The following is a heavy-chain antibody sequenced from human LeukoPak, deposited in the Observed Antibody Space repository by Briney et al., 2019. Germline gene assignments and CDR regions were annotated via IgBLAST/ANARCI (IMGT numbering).Heavy chain of an antibody. J-gene: IGHJ4*02. CDR1: GFTFSSYA. CDR3: ARAVYRSGGYYFDY. Sequence: GGTLRLSCAASGFTFSSYAMQWVRQAPGKGLEWVAVISYDGSDKNYADSVKGRFTISRDNSKNTLYLQMNSLRADDTAVYYCARAVYRSGGYYFDYWGQGTLVIVSS. CDR2: ISYDGSDK. V-gene: IGHV3-30*04. D-gene: IGHD6-19*01.